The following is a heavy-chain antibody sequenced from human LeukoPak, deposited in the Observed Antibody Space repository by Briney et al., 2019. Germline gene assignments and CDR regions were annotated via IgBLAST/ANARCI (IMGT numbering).Heavy chain of an antibody. CDR3: TRAPITSPFYFDY. Sequence: GGSLRLSCTASGFAFDEHGMSWVRQVPGKGLEWVSGINWSGGSTGYADPLRGRFTISRDNAKNSLYLQMDSLRAEDTALYYCTRAPITSPFYFDYWGQGTLVTVSS. CDR1: GFAFDEHG. J-gene: IGHJ4*02. D-gene: IGHD2-2*01. V-gene: IGHV3-20*04. CDR2: INWSGGST.